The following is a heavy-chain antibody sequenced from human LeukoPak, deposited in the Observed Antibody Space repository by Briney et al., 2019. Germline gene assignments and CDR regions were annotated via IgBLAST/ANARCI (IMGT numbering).Heavy chain of an antibody. Sequence: GGSLRLSCAASGFTFSSYAMHWVRQAPGKGLVWVAVISYDGSNKYYADSVKGRFTVSRENSKNTLYLQMNSLRAEDTAVYYCARDSGPYSSRWFYFFDNWGQGTLVTVSS. CDR3: ARDSGPYSSRWFYFFDN. D-gene: IGHD6-13*01. J-gene: IGHJ4*02. CDR1: GFTFSSYA. V-gene: IGHV3-30*04. CDR2: ISYDGSNK.